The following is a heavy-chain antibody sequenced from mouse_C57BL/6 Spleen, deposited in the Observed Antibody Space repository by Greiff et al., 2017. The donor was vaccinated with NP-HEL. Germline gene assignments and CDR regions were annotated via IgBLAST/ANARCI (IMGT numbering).Heavy chain of an antibody. CDR3: ARDRDDYENYAMDY. Sequence: DVKLQESGPGLVKPSQSLSLTCSVTGYSITSGYYWNWIRQFPGNKLEWMGYISYDGSNNYNPSLKNRISISRDTSKNQFFLKLNSVTTENTATYYCARDRDDYENYAMDYWGQRTSVTVSS. CDR2: ISYDGSN. V-gene: IGHV3-6*01. D-gene: IGHD2-4*01. CDR1: GYSITSGYY. J-gene: IGHJ4*01.